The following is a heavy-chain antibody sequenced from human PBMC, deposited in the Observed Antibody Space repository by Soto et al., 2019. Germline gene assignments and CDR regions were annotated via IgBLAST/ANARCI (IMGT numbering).Heavy chain of an antibody. Sequence: WGSLRISCASSGFTFSIYAMSGVRQAPGKELEWVSFISSSTFSVHYADSVKGRFTISRDNAENSLSLQMNSLRGEDTAVYYCARGRMVGSTGIVRFDYWGQGTLVTVSS. J-gene: IGHJ4*02. V-gene: IGHV3-21*01. CDR3: ARGRMVGSTGIVRFDY. CDR2: ISSSTFSV. CDR1: GFTFSIYA. D-gene: IGHD1-26*01.